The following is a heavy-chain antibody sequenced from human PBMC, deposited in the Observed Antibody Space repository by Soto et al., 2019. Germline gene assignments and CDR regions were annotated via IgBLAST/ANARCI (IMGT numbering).Heavy chain of an antibody. J-gene: IGHJ6*03. CDR1: GGSISSYY. CDR3: ARERSGDYYYYYMDV. Sequence: SETLSLTCTVSGGSISSYYWSWIRQPPGKGLEWIGYIYYSGSTNYNPSLKSRVTISVDTSKNQFSLKLSSVTAADTAVYYFARERSGDYYYYYMDVWGKGTTVTVSS. V-gene: IGHV4-59*01. CDR2: IYYSGST.